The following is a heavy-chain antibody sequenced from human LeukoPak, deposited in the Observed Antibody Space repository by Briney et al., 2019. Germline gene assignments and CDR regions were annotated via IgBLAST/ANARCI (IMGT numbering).Heavy chain of an antibody. J-gene: IGHJ4*02. CDR2: ISAYNGNT. CDR1: GYTFTSYG. CDR3: ARDSIAAAGEEFDY. D-gene: IGHD6-13*01. V-gene: IGHV1-18*01. Sequence: GASVKVSCTASGYTFTSYGISWVRQAPGQGLEWMGWISAYNGNTNYAQKLQGRVTMTTDTSTSTAYMELRSLRSDDTAVYYCARDSIAAAGEEFDYWGQGTLVTVSS.